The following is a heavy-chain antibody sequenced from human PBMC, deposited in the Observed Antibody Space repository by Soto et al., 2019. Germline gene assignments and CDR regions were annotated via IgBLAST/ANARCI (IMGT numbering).Heavy chain of an antibody. V-gene: IGHV3-23*01. Sequence: EVQLLESGGGLVQPGGSPRLSCAASGFTFSTYAMRWVRQAPGKGLEWVSAISGSGDNTYYPDSVKGRFTISRDNSKNTLYLQMNSLRAEDTAVYYCADGGDWVFNFDYWGQGTLVTVSS. D-gene: IGHD2-21*01. J-gene: IGHJ4*02. CDR2: ISGSGDNT. CDR1: GFTFSTYA. CDR3: ADGGDWVFNFDY.